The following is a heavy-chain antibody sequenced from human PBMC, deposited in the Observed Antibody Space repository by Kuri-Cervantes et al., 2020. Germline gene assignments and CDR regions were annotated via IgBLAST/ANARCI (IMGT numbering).Heavy chain of an antibody. CDR3: ASNGYGDPFDY. D-gene: IGHD4-17*01. CDR1: GFTFSSYA. V-gene: IGHV3-23*01. Sequence: GESLKISCAASGFTFSSYAMSWVRQAPGKGLEWVSAISGSGGSTYYADSVKGRFTISRDNSKNTLYLQMNSLRAEDTAVYYCASNGYGDPFDYWGQGTLVTVSS. J-gene: IGHJ4*02. CDR2: ISGSGGST.